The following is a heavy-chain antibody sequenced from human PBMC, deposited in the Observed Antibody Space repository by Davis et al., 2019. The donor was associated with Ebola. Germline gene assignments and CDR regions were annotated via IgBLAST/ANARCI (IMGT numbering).Heavy chain of an antibody. CDR2: ISWNGGRV. Sequence: GESLKISCAASGFTFDDFTMHWVRQAPGKGLEWVCGISWNGGRVGYADSVKGRFIISRDNTKNSLSLQMTSLRAEDAALYYCAREGAGYYYYTWGQGTLVTVSS. J-gene: IGHJ4*02. V-gene: IGHV3-20*04. D-gene: IGHD3-10*01. CDR3: AREGAGYYYYT. CDR1: GFTFDDFT.